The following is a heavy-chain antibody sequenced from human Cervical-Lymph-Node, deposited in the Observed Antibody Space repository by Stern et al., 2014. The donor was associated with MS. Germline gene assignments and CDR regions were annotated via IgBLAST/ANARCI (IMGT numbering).Heavy chain of an antibody. CDR2: IHNSGTP. J-gene: IGHJ4*02. D-gene: IGHD5-24*01. CDR1: GGSISSDEYY. CDR3: SRDADGYSLVFGY. Sequence: VQLVESGPGLVKPSQTLSLTCAVSGGSISSDEYYWSLLPQSPGLGLVSIGYIHNSGTPYYSPSLKSRVTISVDTSKNQFSLKLRSVTAADTAVYYCSRDADGYSLVFGYWGRGTLVTVSS. V-gene: IGHV4-30-4*01.